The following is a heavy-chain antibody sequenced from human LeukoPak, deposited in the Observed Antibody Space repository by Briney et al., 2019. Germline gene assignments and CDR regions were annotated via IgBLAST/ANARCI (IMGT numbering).Heavy chain of an antibody. D-gene: IGHD2-2*01. J-gene: IGHJ3*02. Sequence: GGSLRLSCAASGFTFSSYGMHWVRQAPWKGLEWVSYISSSSSTIYYADSVKGRFTISRDNAKNSLYLQMNSLRAEDTAVYYCARGLVVVPAAMAPTAFDIWGQGTMVTVSS. CDR2: ISSSSSTI. V-gene: IGHV3-48*01. CDR1: GFTFSSYG. CDR3: ARGLVVVPAAMAPTAFDI.